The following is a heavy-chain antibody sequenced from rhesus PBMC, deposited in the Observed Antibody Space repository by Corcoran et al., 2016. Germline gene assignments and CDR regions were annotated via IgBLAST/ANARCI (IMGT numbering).Heavy chain of an antibody. J-gene: IGHJ1*01. CDR2: ISPYNGNK. CDR1: GSPLNSNY. V-gene: IGHV1-180*01. CDR3: ATETSSSEYLEF. Sequence: QVQLSQSGAEITQPGDSVKLARRASGSPLNSNYITWGMKPPRQGLKWIGLISPYNGNKGNAQRFQGRVAVTSDTSTGTGYMELSSLKSEDTAVYYCATETSSSEYLEFWGQGALVTVSS.